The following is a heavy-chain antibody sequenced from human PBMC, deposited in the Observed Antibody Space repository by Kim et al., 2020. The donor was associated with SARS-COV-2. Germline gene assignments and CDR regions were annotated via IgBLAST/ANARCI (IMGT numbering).Heavy chain of an antibody. D-gene: IGHD3-16*01. J-gene: IGHJ5*02. V-gene: IGHV3-49*03. CDR1: GFTFGEYA. Sequence: GGSLRLSCTASGFTFGEYAMSWFRQAPGKGLEWVGFIRSKAYGWTTKYAASVKGRFTISRDDSTSIAYLQMNSLKTADTAVYYCTRGVPSRFDPWGQGTLVTVSS. CDR3: TRGVPSRFDP. CDR2: IRSKAYGWTT.